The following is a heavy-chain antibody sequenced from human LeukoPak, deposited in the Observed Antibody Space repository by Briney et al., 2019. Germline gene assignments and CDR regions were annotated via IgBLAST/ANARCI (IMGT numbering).Heavy chain of an antibody. J-gene: IGHJ4*02. D-gene: IGHD3-10*01. Sequence: GGSLILSCAASGFTFDDYAIHWVRQAPGKGLEWVSYIRSSSSTTYYADSVKGRFTISRDNAKNSLYLQMNSLRDEDTAIYYCAREDGSGSYLVYWGQGTLVTVSS. CDR1: GFTFDDYA. V-gene: IGHV3-48*02. CDR3: AREDGSGSYLVY. CDR2: IRSSSSTT.